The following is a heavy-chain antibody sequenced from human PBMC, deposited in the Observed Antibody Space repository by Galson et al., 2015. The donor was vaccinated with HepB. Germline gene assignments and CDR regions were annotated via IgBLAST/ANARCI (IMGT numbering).Heavy chain of an antibody. V-gene: IGHV5-10-1*01. D-gene: IGHD6-19*01. CDR2: IDPSDSYI. CDR3: ARGSRGWYYFDY. Sequence: QSGAEVKKPGESLRISCKGSGYSFTSYWISWVRQMPGKGLEWMGRIDPSDSYINYSPSFQGHVTIPADKSISTAYLQWSSLKASDTAMYYCARGSRGWYYFDYWGQGTLVTVSS. CDR1: GYSFTSYW. J-gene: IGHJ4*02.